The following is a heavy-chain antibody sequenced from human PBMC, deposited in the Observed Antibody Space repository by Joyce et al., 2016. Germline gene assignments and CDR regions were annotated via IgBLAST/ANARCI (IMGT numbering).Heavy chain of an antibody. J-gene: IGHJ4*02. Sequence: QVQLQESGPGLVKPSETLSLTCTVSGHSIGTYYWNWIRQPPGKGLEWIGYIFYTGSTNYNPSLKSRVTMSVDMSKNQFSLNLNSVTAADTAVYYCARVGSSWSFGYWGQGTLVTVSS. D-gene: IGHD6-13*01. CDR2: IFYTGST. CDR3: ARVGSSWSFGY. V-gene: IGHV4-59*01. CDR1: GHSIGTYY.